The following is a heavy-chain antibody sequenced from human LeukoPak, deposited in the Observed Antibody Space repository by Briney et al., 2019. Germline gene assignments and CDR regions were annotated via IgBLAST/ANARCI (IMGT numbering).Heavy chain of an antibody. V-gene: IGHV3-74*01. CDR1: GFTFSNYW. D-gene: IGHD6-6*01. CDR3: ARGYSSSYRIDY. J-gene: IGHJ4*02. Sequence: GGSLRLSCAASGFTFSNYWMHWVRQAPGKGLVWVSRINTDGSSTTYADSVKGRFAISRDNAKNTLYLQMNSLSAEDTAVYYCARGYSSSYRIDYWGQGTLVTVSS. CDR2: INTDGSST.